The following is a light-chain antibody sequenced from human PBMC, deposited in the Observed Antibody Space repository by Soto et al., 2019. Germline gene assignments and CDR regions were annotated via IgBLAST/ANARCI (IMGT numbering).Light chain of an antibody. Sequence: EIVMTQSPDTLSVSPGERATLFCRASQSVSSTVAWYQQRPGQAPRLLIYGASTRATGIPARFSGSGSGTEFTLTISSLQSEDFAVYYCQQYNDWLTFGGGNKVEIK. CDR3: QQYNDWLT. CDR2: GAS. V-gene: IGKV3-15*01. J-gene: IGKJ4*01. CDR1: QSVSST.